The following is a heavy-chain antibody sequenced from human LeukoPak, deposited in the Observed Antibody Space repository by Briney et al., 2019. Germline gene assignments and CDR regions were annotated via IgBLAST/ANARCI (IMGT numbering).Heavy chain of an antibody. Sequence: SETLSLTCTVSDGSISSYYWSWIRQPPGKGLEWIGYIYYSGSTNYNPSLKSRVTISVDTSKNQFSLKLSSVTAADTAVYYCARAYGDYVSYFFDYWGQGTLVTVSS. CDR3: ARAYGDYVSYFFDY. J-gene: IGHJ4*02. D-gene: IGHD4-17*01. V-gene: IGHV4-59*01. CDR1: DGSISSYY. CDR2: IYYSGST.